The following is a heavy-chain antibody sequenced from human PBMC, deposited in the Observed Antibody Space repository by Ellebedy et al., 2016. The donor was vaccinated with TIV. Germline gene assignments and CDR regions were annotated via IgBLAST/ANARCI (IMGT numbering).Heavy chain of an antibody. V-gene: IGHV3-23*01. CDR2: FGVSGDTT. CDR1: GFTFSTYW. Sequence: PGGSLRLSCATSGFTFSTYWMAWVRQAPGKGLEWVSGFGVSGDTTYYTDSVKGRFTISRDNSRNTLYLQMNSLRVEDTAIYYCAKGRSGTYIHHAFDYWGQGTLVTVSS. D-gene: IGHD1-14*01. CDR3: AKGRSGTYIHHAFDY. J-gene: IGHJ4*02.